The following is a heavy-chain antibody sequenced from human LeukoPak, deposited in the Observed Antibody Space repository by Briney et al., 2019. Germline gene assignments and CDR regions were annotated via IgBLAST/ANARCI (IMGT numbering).Heavy chain of an antibody. D-gene: IGHD1-26*01. J-gene: IGHJ3*02. Sequence: SETLSLTCTVSGGSISSYYWSWIRQPPGKGLEWIGYIYYSGSTNYNPSLKSRVTISVDTSKNQFSLKLSSVTAADTAVYYCARRVGATFDSAFDIWGQGTMVTVSS. CDR1: GGSISSYY. CDR3: ARRVGATFDSAFDI. CDR2: IYYSGST. V-gene: IGHV4-59*01.